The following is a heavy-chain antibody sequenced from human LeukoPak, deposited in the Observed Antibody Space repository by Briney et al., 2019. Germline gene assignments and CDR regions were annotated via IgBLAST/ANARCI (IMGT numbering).Heavy chain of an antibody. Sequence: PGGSLRLSCAASGFTLSNYAMSWVRQAPGQGLEWVSVISGSGGVTSYADSARGRFTISRDIYKNTVYLQMNSLRADDTAVYYCAKGPAVHDAFDLWGQGTMVTVSS. CDR1: GFTLSNYA. J-gene: IGHJ3*01. CDR3: AKGPAVHDAFDL. V-gene: IGHV3-23*01. CDR2: ISGSGGVT.